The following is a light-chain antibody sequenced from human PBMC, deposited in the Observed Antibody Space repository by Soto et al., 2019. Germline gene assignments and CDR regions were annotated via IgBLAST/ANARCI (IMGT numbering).Light chain of an antibody. V-gene: IGKV1-5*03. CDR3: QHYNSYSEA. CDR1: QTISSW. CDR2: KAP. Sequence: DIQMTQSPSTLSGSVGDRVTITCRASQTISSWLAWYQQKPGKAPKLLIYKAPSLESGVPSRFSGSGSGTEFTLTISSLQPDDFATYYCQHYNSYSEAFGQGTKVDIK. J-gene: IGKJ1*01.